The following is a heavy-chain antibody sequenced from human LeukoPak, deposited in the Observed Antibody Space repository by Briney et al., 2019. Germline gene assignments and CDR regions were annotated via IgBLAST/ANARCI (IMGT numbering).Heavy chain of an antibody. D-gene: IGHD5-18*01. CDR3: ARVHYNTAMVDIDY. Sequence: GGSLRLSCAASGFTFSSYEMHWVRQAPGKGLEWISYISSSGSTIYYADSVKGRFTISRDNGKNSLYPQMNSLRAEDTAAYYCARVHYNTAMVDIDYWGQGTLVTVSS. CDR2: ISSSGSTI. CDR1: GFTFSSYE. J-gene: IGHJ4*02. V-gene: IGHV3-48*03.